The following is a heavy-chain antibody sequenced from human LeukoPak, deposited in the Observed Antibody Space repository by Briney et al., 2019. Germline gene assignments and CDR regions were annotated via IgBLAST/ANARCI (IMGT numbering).Heavy chain of an antibody. D-gene: IGHD3-10*01. CDR2: INHSGST. V-gene: IGHV4-34*01. J-gene: IGHJ4*02. CDR1: GGSFSGYY. Sequence: SETLSLTCAVYGGSFSGYYWSWIRQPPGKGLEWSGEINHSGSTNYHPSLKSLVTISVDPSNNEFSLKPSSVTAADTAVYYCARVGLRIFGYYYGSGSYRVFDYWGQGTRVTVSS. CDR3: ARVGLRIFGYYYGSGSYRVFDY.